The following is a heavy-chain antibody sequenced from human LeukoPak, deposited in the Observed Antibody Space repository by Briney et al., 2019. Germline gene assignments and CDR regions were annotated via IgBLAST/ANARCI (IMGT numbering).Heavy chain of an antibody. D-gene: IGHD3-22*01. J-gene: IGHJ4*02. CDR3: ASDSSGYYYRNY. V-gene: IGHV3-30-3*01. Sequence: GGSLRLSCAASGFTFSDYYMSWIRQAPGKGLEWVAVISYDGSNKYYADSVKGRFTISRDNSKNTLYLQMNSLRAEDTAVYYCASDSSGYYYRNYWGQGTLVTVSS. CDR1: GFTFSDYY. CDR2: ISYDGSNK.